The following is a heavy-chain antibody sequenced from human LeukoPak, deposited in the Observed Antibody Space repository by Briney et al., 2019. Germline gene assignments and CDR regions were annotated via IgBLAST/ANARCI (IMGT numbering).Heavy chain of an antibody. V-gene: IGHV1-2*02. Sequence: ASVKVSCKASGYTFTGYYMHWVRQAPGQGLEWMGWINPNSGGTNYAQKFQGRVTMTRDTSISTAYMELSRLRSDDTAVYYCARVTGVRNLYYDSRRGWFDPWGQGTLVTISS. J-gene: IGHJ5*02. CDR2: INPNSGGT. D-gene: IGHD3-22*01. CDR1: GYTFTGYY. CDR3: ARVTGVRNLYYDSRRGWFDP.